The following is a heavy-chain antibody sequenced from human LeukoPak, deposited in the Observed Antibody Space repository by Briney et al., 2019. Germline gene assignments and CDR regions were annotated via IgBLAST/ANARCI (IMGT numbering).Heavy chain of an antibody. D-gene: IGHD1-1*01. V-gene: IGHV4-4*07. CDR3: ARTKSPTGPPFDY. CDR2: IYTSENT. Sequence: PSETLSLTCTVSGGSITSNYWNWIRQPAGKGLEWIGHIYTSENTNYNPSLKSRVTMSADTSKNHFSLRLSSVTAADTAVYYCARTKSPTGPPFDYWGQGTLVTVSS. CDR1: GGSITSNY. J-gene: IGHJ4*02.